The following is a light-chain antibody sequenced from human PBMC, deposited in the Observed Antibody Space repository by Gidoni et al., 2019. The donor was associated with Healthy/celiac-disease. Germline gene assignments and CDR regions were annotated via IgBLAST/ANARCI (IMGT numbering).Light chain of an antibody. Sequence: SYELTQPPSVSVSPGPTASITCSGGKLGDKYACWYQQKPGQSPVLVIYQDSKRPSGIPERFSGCNSGNTATLTISGTQAMDEADYYCQAWDSSTVVFGGGTKLTVL. V-gene: IGLV3-1*01. CDR1: KLGDKY. CDR2: QDS. CDR3: QAWDSSTVV. J-gene: IGLJ2*01.